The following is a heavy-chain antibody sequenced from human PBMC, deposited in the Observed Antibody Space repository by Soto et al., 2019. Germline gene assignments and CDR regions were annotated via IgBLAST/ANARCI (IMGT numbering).Heavy chain of an antibody. J-gene: IGHJ4*02. CDR2: IYYSGST. V-gene: IGHV4-31*03. CDR1: GGSFDSGGYY. D-gene: IGHD6-13*01. Sequence: PSETLSLTCTLSGGSFDSGGYYWSWIRQHPGKGLEWIGYIYYSGSTYYNPSLKSRVTISLDTSKNQFSLKLSSVTAADTAAYYCARDRSRAGYFDYWGQGALVTVSS. CDR3: ARDRSRAGYFDY.